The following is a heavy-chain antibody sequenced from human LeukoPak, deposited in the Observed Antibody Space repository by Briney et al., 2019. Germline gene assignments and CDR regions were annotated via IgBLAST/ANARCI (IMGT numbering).Heavy chain of an antibody. Sequence: GGSLRLSCAASGFTFSPCGMHWVRQAPGKGLEWVAFIRYDGNNKYYSDSVKGRFTISRDNSKNTLYLQMNSLRAEDAAMYFCAKDLTNWNDGTYFDYWGQGTLVTVSS. D-gene: IGHD1-1*01. CDR2: IRYDGNNK. V-gene: IGHV3-30*02. CDR3: AKDLTNWNDGTYFDY. J-gene: IGHJ4*02. CDR1: GFTFSPCG.